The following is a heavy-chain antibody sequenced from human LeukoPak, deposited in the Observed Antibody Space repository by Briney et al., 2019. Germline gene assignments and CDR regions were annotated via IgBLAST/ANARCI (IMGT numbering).Heavy chain of an antibody. J-gene: IGHJ4*02. V-gene: IGHV3-30*02. CDR3: ARDRRWLQSDIRHFDY. CDR1: GFTFSNYA. CDR2: IRNDGSNK. D-gene: IGHD5-24*01. Sequence: GGSLRLSCAASGFTFSNYAMHWVRQAPGKGLEWVAFIRNDGSNKYYADSVKGRFTISRDNSKNTLYLQLNSLRAEDTAVYYCARDRRWLQSDIRHFDYWGQGTLVTVSS.